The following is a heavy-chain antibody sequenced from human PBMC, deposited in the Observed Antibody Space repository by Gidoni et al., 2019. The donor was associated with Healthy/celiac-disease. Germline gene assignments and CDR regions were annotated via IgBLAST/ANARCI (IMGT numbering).Heavy chain of an antibody. V-gene: IGHV3-30-3*01. CDR3: ARDALPMYYDFWSGYYTTPDY. Sequence: QLQLVESGGGVVPPGRSLRLSCAATGFTFRRDAMHWVRQAPGKGLEWVAVISYDGSNKYYADSVKGRFTSSRDNSKNTLYLQMNSLRAEDTAVYDCARDALPMYYDFWSGYYTTPDYWGQGTLVTVSS. CDR2: ISYDGSNK. J-gene: IGHJ4*02. D-gene: IGHD3-3*01. CDR1: GFTFRRDA.